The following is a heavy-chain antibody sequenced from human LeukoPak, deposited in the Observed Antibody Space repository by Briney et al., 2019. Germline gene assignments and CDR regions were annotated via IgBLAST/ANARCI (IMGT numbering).Heavy chain of an antibody. J-gene: IGHJ5*02. Sequence: GGSLRLSCTASGFTFGDYAMSWFRQAPGKGLEWVGFIRSKAYGGTTEYAASVKGRFTISRDDSKSIAYLQMNSLKTEDTAVYYCKAMALIAVAAGWFDPWGQGTLVTVSS. CDR1: GFTFGDYA. V-gene: IGHV3-49*03. D-gene: IGHD6-19*01. CDR3: KAMALIAVAAGWFDP. CDR2: IRSKAYGGTT.